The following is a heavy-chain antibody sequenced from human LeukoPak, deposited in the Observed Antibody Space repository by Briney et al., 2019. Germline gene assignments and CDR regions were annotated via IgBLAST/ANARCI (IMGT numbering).Heavy chain of an antibody. J-gene: IGHJ4*02. V-gene: IGHV3-7*03. D-gene: IGHD3-3*01. CDR1: GFTFSSYW. CDR3: ARDQYDTWSRRGNFDS. Sequence: LPGGSLRLSCAGSGFTFSSYWMTWVRQAPGKGLEWVANINQDGSEKYCVDSVKGRFGISRDNTKNSLYLQMNSLRVEDTAVSYCARDQYDTWSRRGNFDSWGQGTLVIVSS. CDR2: INQDGSEK.